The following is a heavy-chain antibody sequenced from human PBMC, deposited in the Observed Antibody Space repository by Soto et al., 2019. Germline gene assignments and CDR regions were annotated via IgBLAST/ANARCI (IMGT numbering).Heavy chain of an antibody. D-gene: IGHD6-13*01. CDR2: IIPAFGTA. CDR1: GGTFSSYF. V-gene: IGHV1-69*13. CDR3: ARETLSAAAAYCSYGLDV. Sequence: ASVKVSCKVSGGTFSSYFINWVRQAPGQGLAWVGGIIPAFGTASYAEKFQGRVTITADESTRTAYMELSRLSSDDTAVYYCARETLSAAAAYCSYGLDVGCQGTTVT. J-gene: IGHJ6*02.